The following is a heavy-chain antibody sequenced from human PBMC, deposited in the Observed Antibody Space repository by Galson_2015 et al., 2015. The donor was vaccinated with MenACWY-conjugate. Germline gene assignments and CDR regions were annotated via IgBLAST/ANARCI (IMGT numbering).Heavy chain of an antibody. CDR3: ARGYYYDSSGYYSSRFPFDP. V-gene: IGHV1-69*13. CDR1: GGTFSSYA. Sequence: SVKVSCKASGGTFSSYAISWVRQAPGQGLEWMGGIIPIFGTANYAQKFQGRVTITADESTSTAYMELSSLRSEDTAVYYCARGYYYDSSGYYSSRFPFDPWGQGTLVTVSS. D-gene: IGHD3-22*01. CDR2: IIPIFGTA. J-gene: IGHJ5*02.